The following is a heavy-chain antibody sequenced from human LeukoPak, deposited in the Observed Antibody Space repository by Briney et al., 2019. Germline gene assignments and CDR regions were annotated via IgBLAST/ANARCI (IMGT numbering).Heavy chain of an antibody. CDR1: GYSFTSYW. V-gene: IGHV5-51*01. D-gene: IGHD2-2*01. CDR2: IYPGDSDT. J-gene: IGHJ5*02. Sequence: GESPKISCKGSGYSFTSYWIGWVRQMPGKGLEWMGIIYPGDSDTRYSPSFQGQVTISADKSISTAYLQWSSLKASDTAMYYCARSPPGYCSSTSCPRRFDPWGQGTLVTVSS. CDR3: ARSPPGYCSSTSCPRRFDP.